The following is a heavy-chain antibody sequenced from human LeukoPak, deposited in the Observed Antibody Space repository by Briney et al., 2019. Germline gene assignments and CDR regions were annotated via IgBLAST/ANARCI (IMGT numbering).Heavy chain of an antibody. Sequence: SETLSLTCAVSGYSISSGYYCGWIRQPPGRGLEWIGSIYHSGSTYYKPSLKSRVTLSVDTSKNQFYLKLSSVTAAVTAVYYCARHGSLYGSNYFVYWGQGTLVTVSS. CDR3: ARHGSLYGSNYFVY. CDR1: GYSISSGYY. CDR2: IYHSGST. V-gene: IGHV4-38-2*01. J-gene: IGHJ4*02. D-gene: IGHD4-23*01.